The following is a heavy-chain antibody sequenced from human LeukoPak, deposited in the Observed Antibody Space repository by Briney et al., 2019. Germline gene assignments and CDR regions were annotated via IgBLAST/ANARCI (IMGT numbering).Heavy chain of an antibody. J-gene: IGHJ4*02. CDR1: GGTFSSYA. CDR3: ARGGAGGLAGGNDY. D-gene: IGHD3-16*01. V-gene: IGHV1-69*13. CDR2: IIPIFGTA. Sequence: SVKVSCKASGGTFSSYAISWVRQAPGQGLEWMGGIIPIFGTANYAQKFQGRVTITADESTSTAYMELSSLRSEDTAVYYCARGGAGGLAGGNDYWGQGTLVTVSS.